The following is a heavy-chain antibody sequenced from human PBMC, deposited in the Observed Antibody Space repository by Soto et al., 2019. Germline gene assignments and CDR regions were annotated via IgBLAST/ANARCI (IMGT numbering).Heavy chain of an antibody. CDR2: NNHSGST. CDR3: ARWIQLWSPIGRHYRYGDV. Sequence: SETLSLTCAVYGGSFSGYYWSWIRQPPGKGLEWIGENNHSGSTNYNPSLKSRVTISVDTSKNQFSLKLSSVTAADTTVYYCARWIQLWSPIGRHYRYGDVWGQGTTVTVSS. V-gene: IGHV4-34*01. D-gene: IGHD5-18*01. CDR1: GGSFSGYY. J-gene: IGHJ6*02.